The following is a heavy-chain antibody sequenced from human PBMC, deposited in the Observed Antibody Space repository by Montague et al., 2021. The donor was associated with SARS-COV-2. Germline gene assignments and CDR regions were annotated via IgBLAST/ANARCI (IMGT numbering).Heavy chain of an antibody. CDR3: ARDFDTATKWCFDS. Sequence: SLRLSCAASGFTFSNYNMNWVRQAPGRGLEWVSSISSSSSYIYYADSVKGRFTISRDNAKNSLYLQMNSLRAEDTAVYYCARDFDTATKWCFDSWGQGILVTVSS. V-gene: IGHV3-21*01. CDR1: GFTFSNYN. D-gene: IGHD2-15*01. J-gene: IGHJ4*02. CDR2: ISSSSSYI.